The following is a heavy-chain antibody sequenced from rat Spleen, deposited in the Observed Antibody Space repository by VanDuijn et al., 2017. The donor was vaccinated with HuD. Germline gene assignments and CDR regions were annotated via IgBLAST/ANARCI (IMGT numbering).Heavy chain of an antibody. Sequence: QVQLKESGPGLVQPSQTLSLTCTVSGFSLTNFGISWVRQPPGKGLEWIGAIWSGGDTDYNSALKSRLSISRDTSKSQVLLKMNSLNTEDTAMYFWGRSANYYYDGSYYYVHFDYWGQGVMVTVSS. CDR2: IWSGGDT. J-gene: IGHJ2*01. V-gene: IGHV2-16*01. D-gene: IGHD1-12*02. CDR1: GFSLTNFG. CDR3: GRSANYYYDGSYYYVHFDY.